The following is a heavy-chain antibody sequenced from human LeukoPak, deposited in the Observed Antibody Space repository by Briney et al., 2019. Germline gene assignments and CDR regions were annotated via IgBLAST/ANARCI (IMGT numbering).Heavy chain of an antibody. Sequence: GGSLRLSCAASGFTFSSYAMHWVRQAPGKGLEWVAVISYDGSYNSYADSVKGRFTISRDNSKNTLYVQMNSLRAEDTAVYYCARDAGHSSANSFDYWGQGTLVTVSS. CDR1: GFTFSSYA. CDR2: ISYDGSYN. CDR3: ARDAGHSSANSFDY. V-gene: IGHV3-30*04. D-gene: IGHD6-25*01. J-gene: IGHJ4*02.